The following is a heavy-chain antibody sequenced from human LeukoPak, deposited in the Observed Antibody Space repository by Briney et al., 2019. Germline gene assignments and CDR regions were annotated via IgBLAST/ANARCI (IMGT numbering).Heavy chain of an antibody. D-gene: IGHD6-6*01. CDR2: INPSGGST. J-gene: IGHJ4*02. Sequence: ASVKVSCKASGYTFTSYYMHWVRQAPGQGLEWMGIINPSGGSTSYAQKFQGRVTMTRDMSTSTVYMELSSLRSEDTAVYYCARGLAARGEYYYFDYWGQGTLVTVSS. CDR3: ARGLAARGEYYYFDY. CDR1: GYTFTSYY. V-gene: IGHV1-46*01.